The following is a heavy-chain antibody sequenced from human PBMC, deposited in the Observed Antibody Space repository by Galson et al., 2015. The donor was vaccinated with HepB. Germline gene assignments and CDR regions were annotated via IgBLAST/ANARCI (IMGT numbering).Heavy chain of an antibody. CDR1: GYTFTSYG. D-gene: IGHD2-2*02. J-gene: IGHJ6*03. Sequence: SVKVSCKASGYTFTSYGISWVRQAPGQGLEWMGWISAYNGNTNYAQKLQGRVTMTTDTSTSTAYMELRSLGSDDTAVYYCARGGDYCSSTSCYTEPTYYYYYMDVWGKGTTVTVSS. CDR2: ISAYNGNT. V-gene: IGHV1-18*01. CDR3: ARGGDYCSSTSCYTEPTYYYYYMDV.